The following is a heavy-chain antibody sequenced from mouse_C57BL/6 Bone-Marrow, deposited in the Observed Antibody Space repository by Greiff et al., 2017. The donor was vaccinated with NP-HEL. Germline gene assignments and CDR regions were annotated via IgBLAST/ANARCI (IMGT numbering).Heavy chain of an antibody. CDR1: GYSFTDYN. CDR3: AREFITTVVAPYYYAMDY. CDR2: INPNYGTT. Sequence: VQLQQSGPELVKPGASVKISCKASGYSFTDYNMNWVKQSNGKSLEWIGVINPNYGTTSYNQKFKGKATLTVDQSSSTAYMQLNSLTSADSAVYYCAREFITTVVAPYYYAMDYWGQGTSVTVSS. V-gene: IGHV1-39*01. D-gene: IGHD1-1*01. J-gene: IGHJ4*01.